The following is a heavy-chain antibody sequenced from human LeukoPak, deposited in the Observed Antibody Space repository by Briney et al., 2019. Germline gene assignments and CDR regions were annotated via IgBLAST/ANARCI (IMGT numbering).Heavy chain of an antibody. CDR1: GGSISNYY. CDR2: IYTSGST. D-gene: IGHD2-15*01. CDR3: ARDYCSGGSCYSGDWFDP. V-gene: IGHV4-4*07. Sequence: SETLSLTCTVSGGSISNYYWSWIRQPAGKGLEWIGRIYTSGSTNYNPSLKSRVTISVDTSKNQFSLKLSSVTAADTAVYYCARDYCSGGSCYSGDWFDPWGQGTLVTVPS. J-gene: IGHJ5*02.